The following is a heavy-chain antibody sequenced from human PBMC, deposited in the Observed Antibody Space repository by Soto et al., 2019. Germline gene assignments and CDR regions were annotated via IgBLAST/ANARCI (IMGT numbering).Heavy chain of an antibody. V-gene: IGHV2-70*04. D-gene: IGHD1-1*01. CDR3: ARSTGTYYYFDY. CDR1: KFSLKTSGMR. J-gene: IGHJ4*02. CDR2: IDWDDDK. Sequence: SGPTLVNPTQTLTLTCTFSKFSLKTSGMRVSWIRQPPGKALEWLARIDWDDDKFYSTSLKTRLTISKDTSKNQVVLTMTNMDPVDTATYYCARSTGTYYYFDYWGQVTLITVSS.